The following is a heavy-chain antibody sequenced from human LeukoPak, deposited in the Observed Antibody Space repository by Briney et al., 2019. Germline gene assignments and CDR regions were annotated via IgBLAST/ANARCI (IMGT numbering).Heavy chain of an antibody. CDR2: INSDGSST. CDR3: AREEIVGEYYYYYGMDV. J-gene: IGHJ6*02. V-gene: IGHV3-74*01. Sequence: PGGSLRLSCAASGFTFSSYWMHWVRQAPGKGLVWVSRINSDGSSTTYADSVKGRFTISRDNAKNSLYLQMNSLRAEDTAVYYCAREEIVGEYYYYYGMDVWGQGTTVTVSS. CDR1: GFTFSSYW. D-gene: IGHD1-26*01.